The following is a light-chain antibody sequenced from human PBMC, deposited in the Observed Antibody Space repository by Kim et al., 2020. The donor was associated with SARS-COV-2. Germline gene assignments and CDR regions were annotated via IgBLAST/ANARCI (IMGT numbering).Light chain of an antibody. V-gene: IGKV3-11*01. CDR1: QSVTTY. Sequence: SPGDRATLSCRASQSVTTYLAWYQQRPGQAPRLLIYDASNRATGIPARFSGSGSGTDFTLTISSLEPEDFAVYYCQQRYNWPPFTFGQGTRLEIK. J-gene: IGKJ5*01. CDR3: QQRYNWPPFT. CDR2: DAS.